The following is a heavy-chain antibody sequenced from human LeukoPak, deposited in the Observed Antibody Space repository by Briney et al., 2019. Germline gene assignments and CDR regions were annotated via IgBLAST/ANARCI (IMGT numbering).Heavy chain of an antibody. J-gene: IGHJ4*02. CDR1: GFTFSSYW. D-gene: IGHD3-3*01. V-gene: IGHV3-74*01. CDR3: ARDLNYDFWSGYYNPGGLFDY. CDR2: INSDGSST. Sequence: QTGGSLRLSCAASGFTFSSYWMHWVRQAPGKGLVWVSRINSDGSSTSYADSVKGRFTISRDNAKNTLYLQMNSLRAEDTAVYYCARDLNYDFWSGYYNPGGLFDYWDQGTLVTVSS.